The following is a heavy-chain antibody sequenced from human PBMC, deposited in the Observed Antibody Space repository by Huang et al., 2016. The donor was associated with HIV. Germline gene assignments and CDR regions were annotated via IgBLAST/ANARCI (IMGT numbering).Heavy chain of an antibody. Sequence: QLQLQESGPGLVKPSETLSLSCNVSGGSISSRSFYWGWIRQPPGKGLEWIGSIYYTGTTYYNPSLKSRVIISVDTAKNLFSLNLTSVTAADMAIYYCAKQERGAFREEILSSWGQGTLVTVSP. CDR3: AKQERGAFREEILSS. D-gene: IGHD3-10*01. J-gene: IGHJ4*02. CDR1: GGSISSRSFY. V-gene: IGHV4-39*01. CDR2: IYYTGTT.